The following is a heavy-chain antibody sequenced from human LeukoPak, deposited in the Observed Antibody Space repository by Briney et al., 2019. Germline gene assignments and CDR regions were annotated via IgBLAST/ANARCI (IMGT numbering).Heavy chain of an antibody. J-gene: IGHJ4*02. CDR3: ARAKGYTSSYSFDY. Sequence: GSLRLSCAASGFTFNNYAMNWVRQTPGGRLEWVSFIGISSGSLLYADSVKGRFTISRDNAKASVYLQMNRLRAEDTAVYYCARAKGYTSSYSFDYWGQGILVTVSS. D-gene: IGHD3-10*01. CDR2: IGISSGSL. V-gene: IGHV3-21*01. CDR1: GFTFNNYA.